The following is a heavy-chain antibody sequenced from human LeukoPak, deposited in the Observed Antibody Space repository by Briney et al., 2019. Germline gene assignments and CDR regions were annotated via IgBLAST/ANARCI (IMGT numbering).Heavy chain of an antibody. CDR2: ISAYNGNT. D-gene: IGHD6-13*01. Sequence: ASVKVSCRASGYXFTSYGMSWVRQAPGQGLEWMGWISAYNGNTNYAQKLQGRVTMTTDTSTSTAYMELRSLRSDDTAVYYCARVGTRYNWFDPWGQGTLVTVSS. J-gene: IGHJ5*02. CDR3: ARVGTRYNWFDP. V-gene: IGHV1-18*01. CDR1: GYXFTSYG.